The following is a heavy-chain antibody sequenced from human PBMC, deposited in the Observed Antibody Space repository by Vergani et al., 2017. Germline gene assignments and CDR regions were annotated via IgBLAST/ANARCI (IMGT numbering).Heavy chain of an antibody. CDR3: ARDGWELLDYFYYMDV. J-gene: IGHJ6*03. CDR1: GFTFSNYW. Sequence: VQLVESGGGLVQPGGSLRLSCTASGFTFSNYWMQWVRQAPGKGLMWVSRINSDGDSISYADSVKGRFTISRDNAKNTLYLQMDSLRAEDTAVYYCARDGWELLDYFYYMDVWGKGTTVTVSS. D-gene: IGHD1-26*01. V-gene: IGHV3-74*01. CDR2: INSDGDSI.